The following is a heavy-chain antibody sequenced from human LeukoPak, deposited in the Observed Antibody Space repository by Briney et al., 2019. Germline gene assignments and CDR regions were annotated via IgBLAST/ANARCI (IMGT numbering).Heavy chain of an antibody. J-gene: IGHJ4*02. CDR1: GFIFSNYW. D-gene: IGHD1-1*01. CDR3: AKLLGTATRYDS. CDR2: INPDGSAK. Sequence: GGSLRLSCAASGFIFSNYWMRWVRQAPGKGLEWVASINPDGSAKYHVDSVKGRFTISRDNAKKSLSLQLDALRAEDTAVYFCAKLLGTATRYDSWGLGTLVMVSS. V-gene: IGHV3-7*01.